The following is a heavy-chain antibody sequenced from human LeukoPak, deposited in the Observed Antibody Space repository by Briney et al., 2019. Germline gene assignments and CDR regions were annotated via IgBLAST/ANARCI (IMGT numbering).Heavy chain of an antibody. CDR3: ARGPVAVAGRVLDI. CDR1: GGSFSSGNYY. D-gene: IGHD6-19*01. CDR2: ISYTGST. V-gene: IGHV4-61*01. Sequence: SETLSLTCTVSGGSFSSGNYYWNWIRQPPGKGLEWIGYISYTGSTNYNPSLKSRVTVSVDTSKNQFSLKLSSVTAADTAVYYCARGPVAVAGRVLDIWGQGTMVTVSS. J-gene: IGHJ3*02.